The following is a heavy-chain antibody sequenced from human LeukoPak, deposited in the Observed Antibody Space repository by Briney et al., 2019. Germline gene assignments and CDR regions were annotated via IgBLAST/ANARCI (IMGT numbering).Heavy chain of an antibody. CDR2: INHSGST. Sequence: PSETLSLTCAVYGGSFSGYYWSWIRQPPGKGLEWIGEINHSGSTNYNPSLKSRVTISVDTSKNQFSLKLSSVTAADTAVYYCARIVVVPAAINWFDPWGQGTLVTVSS. J-gene: IGHJ5*02. CDR3: ARIVVVPAAINWFDP. D-gene: IGHD2-2*01. V-gene: IGHV4-34*01. CDR1: GGSFSGYY.